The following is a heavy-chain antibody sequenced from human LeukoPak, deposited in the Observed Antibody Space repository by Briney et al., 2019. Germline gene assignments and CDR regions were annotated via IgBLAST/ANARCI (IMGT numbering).Heavy chain of an antibody. CDR1: GFTFSSYW. D-gene: IGHD3-3*01. CDR2: INSDGSST. CDR3: ARARYYDFWSGYYSSLFDY. J-gene: IGHJ4*02. Sequence: GGSLRLSCAASGFTFSSYWMHWVRHAPGKGLVWVSRINSDGSSTSYADSVKGRFTISRDNAKNTLYLQMNSLRAEDTAVYYCARARYYDFWSGYYSSLFDYWGQGTLVTVSS. V-gene: IGHV3-74*01.